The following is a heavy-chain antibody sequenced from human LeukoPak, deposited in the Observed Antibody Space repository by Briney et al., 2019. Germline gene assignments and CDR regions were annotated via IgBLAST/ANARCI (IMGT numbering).Heavy chain of an antibody. D-gene: IGHD2-15*01. CDR2: ISAYNGNT. CDR3: ARDGYCSGGSCYSIAEYFQH. V-gene: IGHV1-18*01. J-gene: IGHJ1*01. CDR1: GYTFTSYG. Sequence: ASVKVSCKASGYTFTSYGISWVRQAPGQGLEWMGWISAYNGNTNYAQKLQGRVTMTTDTSMSTAYMELRSLRSDDTAVYYCARDGYCSGGSCYSIAEYFQHWGQGTLVTVSS.